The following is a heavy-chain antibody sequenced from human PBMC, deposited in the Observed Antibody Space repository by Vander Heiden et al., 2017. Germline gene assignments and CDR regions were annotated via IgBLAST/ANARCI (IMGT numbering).Heavy chain of an antibody. CDR3: ALTTVTKLNWFGP. CDR1: GGTFSDYG. CDR2: FIPIFGSA. D-gene: IGHD4-4*01. V-gene: IGHV1-69*18. Sequence: QVQVVQSGAEVKRPASSVNVSCTASGGTFSDYGINWVRQAPGQGLAWMGSFIPIFGSANYAQKFQGRLKITADESTNTAYMELTGLRSEDTAIYYCALTTVTKLNWFGPWGQGTPVTVSS. J-gene: IGHJ5*02.